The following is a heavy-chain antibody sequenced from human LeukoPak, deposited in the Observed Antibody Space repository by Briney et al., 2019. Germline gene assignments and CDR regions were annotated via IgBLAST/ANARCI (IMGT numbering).Heavy chain of an antibody. J-gene: IGHJ2*01. CDR2: IYYSGST. CDR1: GESISGFY. D-gene: IGHD3-22*01. V-gene: IGHV4-59*08. Sequence: NPSETLSLTCTVSGESISGFYWNWIRQPPGKGLEWLGYIYYSGSTNYNPSLKNRVTISIDTSKNQFSLKLSSVTAADTAVYYCARLPNYYDSSGHWYFDLWGRGTLVTVSS. CDR3: ARLPNYYDSSGHWYFDL.